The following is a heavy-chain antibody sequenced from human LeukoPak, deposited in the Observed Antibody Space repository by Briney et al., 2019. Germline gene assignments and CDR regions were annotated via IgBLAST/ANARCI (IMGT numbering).Heavy chain of an antibody. CDR3: ARGDSVAGFDY. J-gene: IGHJ4*02. D-gene: IGHD6-19*01. V-gene: IGHV1-46*01. CDR2: INPSGGST. CDR1: VYTFTRYN. Sequence: ASVKVSCKASVYTFTRYNMHSVPQAPGQGLEWMGIINPSGGSTSYAQKFQGRVTMTRDTSTSTVYMGLSSGRSEDTAVYYCARGDSVAGFDYWGQGTLVTVSS.